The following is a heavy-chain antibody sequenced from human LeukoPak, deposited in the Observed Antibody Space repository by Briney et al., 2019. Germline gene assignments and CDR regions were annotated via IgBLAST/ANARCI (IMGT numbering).Heavy chain of an antibody. CDR3: ARGRSYVGGFDY. V-gene: IGHV4-34*01. D-gene: IGHD3-16*01. CDR2: INHSGST. CDR1: GXSFSGYY. J-gene: IGHJ4*02. Sequence: PSETLSLTCAVYGXSFSGYYWSWIRQPPGKGLEWIGEINHSGSTNYNPSLKSRVTISVDTSKNQFSLKLSSVTAADTAVYYCARGRSYVGGFDYWGQGTLVTVSS.